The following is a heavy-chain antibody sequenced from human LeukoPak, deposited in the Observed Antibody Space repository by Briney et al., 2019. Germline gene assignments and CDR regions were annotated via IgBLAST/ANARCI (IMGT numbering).Heavy chain of an antibody. CDR1: GFTFSSYE. D-gene: IGHD3-22*01. CDR2: ISSSSGYI. J-gene: IGHJ4*02. V-gene: IGHV3-21*01. CDR3: ARGPYYYDSSIIDY. Sequence: GGSLRLSCAASGFTFSSYEMNWVRQAPGKGLELVSSISSSSGYIYYADSVKGRFTISRDNTQNSLYLQMNSLRAEDTAVYYCARGPYYYDSSIIDYWGQGTLVTVSS.